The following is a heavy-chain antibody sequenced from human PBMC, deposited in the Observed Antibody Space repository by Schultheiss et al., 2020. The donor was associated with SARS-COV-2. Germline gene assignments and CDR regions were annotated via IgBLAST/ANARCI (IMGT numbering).Heavy chain of an antibody. J-gene: IGHJ1*01. V-gene: IGHV4-39*07. Sequence: SETLSLTCTVSGGSISSSSYYWGWIRQPPGKGLEWIGSIYYSGSTYYNPSLKSRVTISVDTSKNQFSLKLSSVTAADTAVYYCAADDRGSRDFQHWGQGTLVTVSS. CDR2: IYYSGST. CDR1: GGSISSSSYY. D-gene: IGHD5-12*01. CDR3: AADDRGSRDFQH.